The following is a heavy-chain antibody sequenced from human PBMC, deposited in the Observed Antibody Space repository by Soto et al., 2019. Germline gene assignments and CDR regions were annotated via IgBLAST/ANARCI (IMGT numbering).Heavy chain of an antibody. V-gene: IGHV3-30-3*01. CDR2: ISYDGSNK. CDR1: GFTVGSHA. Sequence: GGSLRLSCAASGFTVGSHAMSWVRQAPGKGLEWVAVISYDGSNKYYADSVKGRFTISRDNSKNTLYPQMNSLRAEDTAVYYCARGGYDFWSGYIVYWGQGTLVTVSS. D-gene: IGHD3-3*01. J-gene: IGHJ4*02. CDR3: ARGGYDFWSGYIVY.